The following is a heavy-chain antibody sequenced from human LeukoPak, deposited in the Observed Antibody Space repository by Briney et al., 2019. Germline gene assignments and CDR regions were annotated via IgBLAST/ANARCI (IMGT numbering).Heavy chain of an antibody. J-gene: IGHJ4*02. CDR1: GFTFSNYN. Sequence: PGGSLRLPCAASGFTFSNYNMNWVRQAPGKGLEWVSSISTSSSYIYYADSVKGRFTISRDNSKNTLYLQMNSLRADDTAVYYCAKPWRVTTVLTPLDYWGQGTLVTVSS. V-gene: IGHV3-21*04. CDR2: ISTSSSYI. D-gene: IGHD4-23*01. CDR3: AKPWRVTTVLTPLDY.